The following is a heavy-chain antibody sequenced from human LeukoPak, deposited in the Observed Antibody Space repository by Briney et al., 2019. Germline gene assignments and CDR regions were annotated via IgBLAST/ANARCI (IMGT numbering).Heavy chain of an antibody. Sequence: PSETLSLTCTVSGGSLSTSNYYWGWIRQPPGTGLEWIGNIFYSGSTYYSPSVKSRVTISLDTSRNQFSLKLNSVTAADTAVYYCARVGSTLRSIAVAGNSRGWFDPWGQGTLVTVSS. J-gene: IGHJ5*02. CDR3: ARVGSTLRSIAVAGNSRGWFDP. CDR2: IFYSGST. V-gene: IGHV4-39*07. D-gene: IGHD6-19*01. CDR1: GGSLSTSNYY.